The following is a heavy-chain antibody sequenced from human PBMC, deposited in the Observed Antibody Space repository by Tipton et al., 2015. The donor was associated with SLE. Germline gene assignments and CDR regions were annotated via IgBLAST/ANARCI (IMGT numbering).Heavy chain of an antibody. J-gene: IGHJ5*02. D-gene: IGHD3-3*01. CDR3: ARDGGFGVVTPNNWFDP. CDR1: GGSISSSSYY. Sequence: TLSLTCTVSGGSISSSSYYWGWIRQPPGKGLEWIGSIYYSGSTYYNPSLKSRFTISVDTSKNQFSLKLSSVTAADTAVYYCARDGGFGVVTPNNWFDPWGQGTLVTVSS. CDR2: IYYSGST. V-gene: IGHV4-39*07.